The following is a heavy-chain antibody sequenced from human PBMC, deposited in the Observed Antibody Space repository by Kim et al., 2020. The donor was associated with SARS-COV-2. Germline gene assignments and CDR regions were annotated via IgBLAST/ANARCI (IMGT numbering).Heavy chain of an antibody. Sequence: GGSLRLSCAASGFTFSSYGMHWVRQAPGKGLEWVAVISYDGSNKYYADSVKGRFTISRDNSKNTVYLQMNSLRTEDTSVYYCAKGDHHLGSYCYPGWYHYGMDVWGQGTTVTVSS. CDR3: AKGDHHLGSYCYPGWYHYGMDV. J-gene: IGHJ6*02. V-gene: IGHV3-30*18. D-gene: IGHD1-26*01. CDR1: GFTFSSYG. CDR2: ISYDGSNK.